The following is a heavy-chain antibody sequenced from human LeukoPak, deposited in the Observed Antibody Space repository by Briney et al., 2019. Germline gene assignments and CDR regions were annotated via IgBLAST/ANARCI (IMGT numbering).Heavy chain of an antibody. CDR1: GFTFDDYA. V-gene: IGHV3-9*01. D-gene: IGHD6-13*01. CDR3: AKDTRAGYSSSWYYFDY. CDR2: ISWNSGSI. Sequence: GRSLRLSCAASGFTFDDYAMHWVRHAPGKGLEGVSGISWNSGSIDYADSVKGRFTISRDNAKKSLYLQMNSLRAEDTALYYCAKDTRAGYSSSWYYFDYWGQGTLVTVSS. J-gene: IGHJ4*02.